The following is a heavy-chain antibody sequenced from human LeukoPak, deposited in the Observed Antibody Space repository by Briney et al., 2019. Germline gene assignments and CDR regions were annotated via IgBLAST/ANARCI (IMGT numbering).Heavy chain of an antibody. Sequence: GASVKVSCKASGYTFTGYGISWVRQAPGQGLEWMGWISAYNGNTNYAQKLQGRVTMTTDTSTSTAYMELRSLRSDDTAVYYCARAYDFWSGYSNWFDPWGQGTLVTVSS. CDR1: GYTFTGYG. CDR2: ISAYNGNT. J-gene: IGHJ5*02. D-gene: IGHD3-3*01. V-gene: IGHV1-18*01. CDR3: ARAYDFWSGYSNWFDP.